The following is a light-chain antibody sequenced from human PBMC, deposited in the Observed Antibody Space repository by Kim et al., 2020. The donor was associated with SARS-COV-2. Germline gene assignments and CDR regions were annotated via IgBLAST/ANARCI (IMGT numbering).Light chain of an antibody. CDR1: SNNVGDQG. CDR2: RDN. Sequence: RQTATLTCTGNSNNVGDQGAAWLQHHQGHPPKLLSYRDNYRPSGISERFSASRSGNTASLTITGLQPEDEADYYCSAWDSSLSAWVFGGGTQLTVL. V-gene: IGLV10-54*04. J-gene: IGLJ3*02. CDR3: SAWDSSLSAWV.